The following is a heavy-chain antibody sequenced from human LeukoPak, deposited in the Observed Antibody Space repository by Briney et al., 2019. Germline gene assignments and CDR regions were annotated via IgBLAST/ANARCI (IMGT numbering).Heavy chain of an antibody. V-gene: IGHV4-59*03. CDR2: VYFSGLT. CDR1: GASITSYY. D-gene: IGHD5-12*01. J-gene: IGHJ5*02. Sequence: PSETLSLTCNVSGASITSYYWSWIRQPPGKGLEWIGYVYFSGLTNYNPSLKSRATVSLDTSKNQFSLKLRSVTAADTAVYYCALHRGYDDSNWFDPWGQGTLVTVSS. CDR3: ALHRGYDDSNWFDP.